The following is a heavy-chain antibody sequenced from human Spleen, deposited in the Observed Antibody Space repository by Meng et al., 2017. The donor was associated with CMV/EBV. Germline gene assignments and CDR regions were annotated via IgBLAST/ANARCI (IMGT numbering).Heavy chain of an antibody. D-gene: IGHD3-10*01. CDR1: GGSFSDYY. V-gene: IGHV4-34*01. Sequence: SETLSLTCAVYGGSFSDYYWTWIRQPPGKGLEWIGEINHSGGTNYNPSLSSRVTISVDTSKNQFSLKLSSVTAADTAMYYCARETDGSGSSYGMDVWGQGTTVTVSS. CDR3: ARETDGSGSSYGMDV. J-gene: IGHJ6*02. CDR2: INHSGGT.